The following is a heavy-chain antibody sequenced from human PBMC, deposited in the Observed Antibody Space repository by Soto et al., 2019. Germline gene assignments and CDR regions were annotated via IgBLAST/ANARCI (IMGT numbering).Heavy chain of an antibody. CDR1: GGSISSGGYY. Sequence: QVQLQESGPGLVKPSQTLSLTCTVSGGSISSGGYYWSWIRQHPGKGLEWIGYIYYSGSTYYNPSLKSRVTISVDTSNNQFTLKLSSVTAADTAVYYCARGGREYYYDSSGYYYGDAFDIWGQGTMVTVSS. V-gene: IGHV4-31*03. J-gene: IGHJ3*02. CDR2: IYYSGST. CDR3: ARGGREYYYDSSGYYYGDAFDI. D-gene: IGHD3-22*01.